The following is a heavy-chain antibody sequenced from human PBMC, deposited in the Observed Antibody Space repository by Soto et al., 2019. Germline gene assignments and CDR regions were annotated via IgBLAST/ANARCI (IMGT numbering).Heavy chain of an antibody. V-gene: IGHV3-23*01. CDR3: AKVRGSGCSRYFDY. Sequence: GGSLRLSCAASGFTFSSYAMSWVRQAPGKGLEWVSAISGSGGSTYYADSVKGRFTISTDNSKNTLYLQMNSLRAEDTAVYYCAKVRGSGCSRYFDYWGQGTLVTVSS. D-gene: IGHD2-15*01. CDR2: ISGSGGST. J-gene: IGHJ4*02. CDR1: GFTFSSYA.